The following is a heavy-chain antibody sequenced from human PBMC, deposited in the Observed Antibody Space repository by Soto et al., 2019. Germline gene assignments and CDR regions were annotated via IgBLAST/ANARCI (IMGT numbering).Heavy chain of an antibody. CDR1: GFTFSSYA. Sequence: PGGSLRLSCAASGFTFSSYAMHWVRQAPGKGLEWVAVISYDGSNKYYADSVKGRFTISRDNSKNTLYLQMNSLRAEDTAVYYCARDRLGGDFWSGYFHTYYYYGMDVWGQGTTVTVSS. CDR2: ISYDGSNK. V-gene: IGHV3-30-3*01. J-gene: IGHJ6*02. D-gene: IGHD3-3*01. CDR3: ARDRLGGDFWSGYFHTYYYYGMDV.